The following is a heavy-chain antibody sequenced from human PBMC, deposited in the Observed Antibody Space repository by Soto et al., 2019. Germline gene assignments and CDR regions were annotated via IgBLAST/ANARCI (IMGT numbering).Heavy chain of an antibody. Sequence: VQLVESGGGLVQPGGSLRLSCAASGFTFSTYSMNWVRQAPGQGLEWVSYISSRSYTIYYVDSVKGRFTISRDNAKNSIYLQMNSLRDEDTAVYSCARGGSSSDNGLDVWGQGTTVTVSS. CDR3: ARGGSSSDNGLDV. D-gene: IGHD6-6*01. V-gene: IGHV3-48*02. CDR1: GFTFSTYS. CDR2: ISSRSYTI. J-gene: IGHJ6*02.